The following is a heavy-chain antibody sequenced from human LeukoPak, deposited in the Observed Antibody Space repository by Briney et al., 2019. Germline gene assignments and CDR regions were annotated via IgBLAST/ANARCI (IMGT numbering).Heavy chain of an antibody. CDR3: ARDGDTSGYTD. CDR1: GFTFSSYS. V-gene: IGHV3-21*01. J-gene: IGHJ4*02. Sequence: GGSLRLSCAASGFTFSSYSMNWVRQAPGKGLEWVSSISSSSSYIYYADSVKGRFTISRDNAKNSLYLQMNSLRADDTAVYYCARDGDTSGYTDWGQGTLVTVSS. D-gene: IGHD3-22*01. CDR2: ISSSSSYI.